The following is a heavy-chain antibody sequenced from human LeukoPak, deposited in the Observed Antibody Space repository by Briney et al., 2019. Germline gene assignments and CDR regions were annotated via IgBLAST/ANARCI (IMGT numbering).Heavy chain of an antibody. D-gene: IGHD3-10*01. V-gene: IGHV6-1*01. J-gene: IGHJ5*02. CDR3: ARSYYYGSGNYYWFDP. CDR2: TYYRSKWYN. CDR1: GDSVSSNSAA. Sequence: SQTLSLTCAISGDSVSSNSAAWHWIRQSPSRGLEWLGRTYYRSKWYNDYAVSVKSRITINPDTSKNQFSLQLNSVTPEDTAVYYCARSYYYGSGNYYWFDPWGQGTLVTVSS.